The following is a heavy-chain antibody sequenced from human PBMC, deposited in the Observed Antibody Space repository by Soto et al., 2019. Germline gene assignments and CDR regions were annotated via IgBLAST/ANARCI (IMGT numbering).Heavy chain of an antibody. J-gene: IGHJ3*01. D-gene: IGHD4-17*01. CDR1: GGSISSYY. CDR2: MFYTGGT. V-gene: IGHV4-59*01. CDR3: ATRTSVTTWVAFDV. Sequence: QVQLQESGPGLVKPSETLSLTCNFSGGSISSYYWSWLLQPPGKGLEWIGYMFYTGGTDYNPSLKSRVTISIDTSKNQVSLELDSVTAADTAVYYCATRTSVTTWVAFDVWGQGTLVTVSS.